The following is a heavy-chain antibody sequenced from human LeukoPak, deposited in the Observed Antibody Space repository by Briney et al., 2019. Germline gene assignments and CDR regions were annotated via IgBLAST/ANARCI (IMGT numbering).Heavy chain of an antibody. V-gene: IGHV4-34*01. Sequence: SETLSLTCAAYGGSFSGYYWSWIRQPPGKGLEWIGEINHSGSTNYNPSLKSRVTISVDTSKNQFSLKLSSVTAADTAVYYCARGRANDYWGQGTLVTVSS. J-gene: IGHJ4*02. CDR2: INHSGST. D-gene: IGHD4/OR15-4a*01. CDR3: ARGRANDY. CDR1: GGSFSGYY.